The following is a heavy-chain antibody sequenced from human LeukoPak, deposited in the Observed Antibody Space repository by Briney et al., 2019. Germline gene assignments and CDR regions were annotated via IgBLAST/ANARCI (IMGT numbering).Heavy chain of an antibody. J-gene: IGHJ4*02. CDR3: ARALTAAIWRAEPWLANGYFDY. V-gene: IGHV3-7*01. D-gene: IGHD6-19*01. CDR1: GFTFSDYW. CDR2: IKQDGSEK. Sequence: GGSLRLSCVASGFTFSDYWMTWVRQAPGKGLEWVANIKQDGSEKYYVDSVKGRFTISRDNAKNSLYLQMNTLRAEDTAVYYCARALTAAIWRAEPWLANGYFDYWGQGTLVTVSS.